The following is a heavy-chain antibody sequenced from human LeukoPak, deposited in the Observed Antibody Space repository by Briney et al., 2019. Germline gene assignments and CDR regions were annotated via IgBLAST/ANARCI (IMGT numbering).Heavy chain of an antibody. J-gene: IGHJ4*02. D-gene: IGHD4-17*01. CDR3: ARGKMNGDDFDY. Sequence: ASVKVSCKASGYTFSASYMHWVRQAPGQGPEWMGWINPNSATNYAKRFQDRVTMTRDTSISTAYMELTRLRSEDTAVYYCARGKMNGDDFDYWGQGTLVTVSS. V-gene: IGHV1-2*02. CDR1: GYTFSASY. CDR2: INPNSAT.